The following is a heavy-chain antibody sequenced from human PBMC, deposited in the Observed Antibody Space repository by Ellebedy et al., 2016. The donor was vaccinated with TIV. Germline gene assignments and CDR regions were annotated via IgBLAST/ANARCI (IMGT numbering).Heavy chain of an antibody. CDR3: ARNRFSGWYYFDS. D-gene: IGHD6-19*01. J-gene: IGHJ4*02. V-gene: IGHV1-18*01. CDR2: ISAYNGHT. CDR1: GYTFISSG. Sequence: ASVKVSCKASGYTFISSGISWVRQAPGQGLEWMGWISAYNGHTNYAQRLQGRVTMTTDTSTNTASMELRSLRSDDTAVYYCARNRFSGWYYFDSWGQGTRSPSPQ.